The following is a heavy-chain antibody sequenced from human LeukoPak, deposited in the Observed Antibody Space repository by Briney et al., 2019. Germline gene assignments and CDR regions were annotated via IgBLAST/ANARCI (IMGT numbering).Heavy chain of an antibody. V-gene: IGHV1-46*01. CDR3: ARGGDYYDSSGRFDY. CDR2: INPSSGST. Sequence: ASVNVSCKASGYTFTSYYMHWVRQAPGQGLEWMGIINPSSGSTSYAQKFQGRVTMTRDTSTSTVYMELSSLRSEDTAVYYCARGGDYYDSSGRFDYWGQGTLVTVSS. J-gene: IGHJ4*02. D-gene: IGHD3-22*01. CDR1: GYTFTSYY.